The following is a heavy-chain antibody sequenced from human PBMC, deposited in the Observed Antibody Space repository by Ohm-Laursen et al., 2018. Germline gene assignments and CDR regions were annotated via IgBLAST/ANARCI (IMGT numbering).Heavy chain of an antibody. CDR3: ARASYSGSLI. CDR2: IYYSGST. D-gene: IGHD1-26*01. Sequence: SDTLSLTCTVSGGSISSYYWSWIRQPPGKGLEWIGYIYYSGSTNYNPSLKSRVTISVDTSKNQFSLKLSSVTAADTAVYYCARASYSGSLIWGQGTLVTVSS. J-gene: IGHJ4*02. CDR1: GGSISSYY. V-gene: IGHV4-59*07.